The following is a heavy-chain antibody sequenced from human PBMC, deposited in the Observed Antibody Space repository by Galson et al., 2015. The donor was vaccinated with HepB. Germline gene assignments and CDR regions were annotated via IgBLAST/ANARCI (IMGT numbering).Heavy chain of an antibody. J-gene: IGHJ4*02. Sequence: SLRLSCAASGFTVSSNYMSWVRQAPGKGLEWVSVIYSGGSTYYADSVKGRFTISRDNPKNTLYLQMNSLRAEDTAVYYCARGPAVAGENTPFDYWGQGTLVTVSS. CDR3: ARGPAVAGENTPFDY. D-gene: IGHD6-19*01. CDR1: GFTVSSNY. V-gene: IGHV3-66*01. CDR2: IYSGGST.